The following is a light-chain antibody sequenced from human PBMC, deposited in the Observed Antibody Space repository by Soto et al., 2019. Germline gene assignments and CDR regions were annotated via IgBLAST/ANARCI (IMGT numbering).Light chain of an antibody. CDR2: GAS. CDR1: QSISDT. CDR3: QQYNNWPWT. Sequence: IVLPQSTGTLSFSPGERSTLSCRASQSISDTLAWYQQKPGQAPRLLIYGASTRAPGFPARFSGSGSGTDFTLTISSLQSEDFAVYYCQQYNNWPWTFGQGTKVDIK. J-gene: IGKJ1*01. V-gene: IGKV3-15*01.